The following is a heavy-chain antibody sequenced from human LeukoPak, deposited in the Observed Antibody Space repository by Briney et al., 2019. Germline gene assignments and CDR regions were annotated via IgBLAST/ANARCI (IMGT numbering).Heavy chain of an antibody. CDR3: ARALSDYYYGMDV. V-gene: IGHV1-69*13. Sequence: GAPVKVSCKASGGTFSSYAISWVRQAPGQGLEWMGGIIPIFGTANYAQKFRGRVTITADESTSTAYMELSSLRSEDTAVYYCARALSDYYYGMDVWGQGTTVTVSS. D-gene: IGHD3-16*02. CDR1: GGTFSSYA. J-gene: IGHJ6*02. CDR2: IIPIFGTA.